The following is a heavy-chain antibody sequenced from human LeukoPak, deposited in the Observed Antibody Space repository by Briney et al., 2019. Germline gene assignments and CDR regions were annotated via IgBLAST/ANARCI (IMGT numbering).Heavy chain of an antibody. CDR3: ARIRVRGPAALFDY. V-gene: IGHV4-39*01. D-gene: IGHD2-2*01. CDR1: GGSISSSSYY. Sequence: PSETLSLTCTVSGGSISSSSYYWGWIRQPPGKGLEWIGSIYYSGSTYYNPSLKSRVTISVDTSKNQFSMKLSSVTAADTAVYYCARIRVRGPAALFDYWGQGTLVTVSS. J-gene: IGHJ4*02. CDR2: IYYSGST.